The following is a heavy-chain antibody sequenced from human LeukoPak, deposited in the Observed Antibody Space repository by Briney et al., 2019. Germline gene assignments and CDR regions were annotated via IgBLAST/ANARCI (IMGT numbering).Heavy chain of an antibody. CDR1: GFTFSSYA. J-gene: IGHJ4*02. V-gene: IGHV3-30-3*01. Sequence: PGGSLRLSCAASGFTFSSYAMQWVRQAPGKGLEWVAVISYDGSSIYYADSVKGRFTISRDNSKNTLYLQMNSLRAEDTALYYCAKSGSGCGYSYFHYWGQGTLVTVSS. CDR3: AKSGSGCGYSYFHY. CDR2: ISYDGSSI. D-gene: IGHD3-22*01.